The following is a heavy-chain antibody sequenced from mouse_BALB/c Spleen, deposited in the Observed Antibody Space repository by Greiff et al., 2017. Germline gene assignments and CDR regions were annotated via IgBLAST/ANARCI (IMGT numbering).Heavy chain of an antibody. V-gene: IGHV5-6*01. CDR1: GFTFRSYG. CDR2: ISSGGSYT. CDR3: ARRGTARAPDY. Sequence: EVQGVESGGDLVKPGGSLKLSCAASGFTFRSYGMSWVRQTPDKRLEWVATISSGGSYTYYPDSVKGRFNISRDNAKNTLYLQMSSLKSEDTAMYYCARRGTARAPDYWGQGTTLTVSS. D-gene: IGHD3-2*01. J-gene: IGHJ2*01.